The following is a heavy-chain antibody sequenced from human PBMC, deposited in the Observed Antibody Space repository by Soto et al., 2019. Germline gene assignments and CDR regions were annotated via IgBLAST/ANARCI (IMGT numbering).Heavy chain of an antibody. V-gene: IGHV4-59*01. CDR2: IYYSGST. CDR3: ARVEEEPTRYYYYYYYMDV. J-gene: IGHJ6*03. CDR1: GGSISSYY. Sequence: SETLSLTCTVSGGSISSYYWSWIRQPPGKGLEWIGYIYYSGSTNYNPSLKSRVTISVDTSKNQFSLKLSSVTAADTAVYYCARVEEEPTRYYYYYYYMDVWGKGTTVTVSS. D-gene: IGHD1-1*01.